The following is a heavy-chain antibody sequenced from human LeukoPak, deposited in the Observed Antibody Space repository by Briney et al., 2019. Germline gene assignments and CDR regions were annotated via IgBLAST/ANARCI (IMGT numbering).Heavy chain of an antibody. V-gene: IGHV1-8*01. CDR3: TRETSSRYFDF. CDR2: MNPNSGRT. J-gene: IGHJ4*02. CDR1: GYTLTSYD. Sequence: ASVKVSCKASGYTLTSYDINWVQQATGQGLEWMGWMNPNSGRTGYAQKFRDRISITRNTSISTAYMELSSLTSEDTGVYYCTRETSSRYFDFWGQGTLVTVSS.